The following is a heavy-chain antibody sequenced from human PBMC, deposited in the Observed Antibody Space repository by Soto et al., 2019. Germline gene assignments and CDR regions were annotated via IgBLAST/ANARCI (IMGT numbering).Heavy chain of an antibody. CDR1: GFTFSSYS. J-gene: IGHJ1*01. Sequence: AGGSLRLSCAASGFTFSSYSMNWVRQAPGKGLEWVSYISSSSSTIYYADSVKGRFTISRDNAKNSLYLQMNSLRDEDTAVYYCARNPNYDFWSGYYYPEYFQHWGQGTLVTVSS. CDR3: ARNPNYDFWSGYYYPEYFQH. CDR2: ISSSSSTI. V-gene: IGHV3-48*02. D-gene: IGHD3-3*01.